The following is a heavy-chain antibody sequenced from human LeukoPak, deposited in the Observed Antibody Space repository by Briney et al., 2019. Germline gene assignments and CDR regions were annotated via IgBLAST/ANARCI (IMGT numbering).Heavy chain of an antibody. D-gene: IGHD2-21*02. CDR3: ARGLGGFYCGGDCYSKDWYFDL. CDR2: IYTSGST. CDR1: GGSISSDY. J-gene: IGHJ2*01. Sequence: SETLSLTCTVSGGSISSDYWNWIRQPAGKGLEWIGRIYTSGSTNYKPSLKSRVTMSGDTSKNQFSLKLSSVTAADTAVYYCARGLGGFYCGGDCYSKDWYFDLWGRGTLVTVSS. V-gene: IGHV4-4*07.